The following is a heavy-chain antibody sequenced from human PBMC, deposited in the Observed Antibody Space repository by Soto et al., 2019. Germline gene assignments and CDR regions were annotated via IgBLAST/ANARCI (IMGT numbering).Heavy chain of an antibody. D-gene: IGHD2-8*01. J-gene: IGHJ4*02. V-gene: IGHV3-15*01. CDR3: TTGPIVLMVYAIDY. CDR1: GFTFSNAW. Sequence: GGSLRLSCAASGFTFSNAWMSWVRQAPGKGLEWVGRIKSKTDGGTTDYAAPVKGRFTISRDDSKNTLYLQMNSLKTEDTAVYYCTTGPIVLMVYAIDYWGQGTLVTVSS. CDR2: IKSKTDGGTT.